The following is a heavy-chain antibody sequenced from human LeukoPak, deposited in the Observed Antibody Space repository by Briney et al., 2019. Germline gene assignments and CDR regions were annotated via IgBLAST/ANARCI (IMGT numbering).Heavy chain of an antibody. CDR2: INHSGST. CDR1: GGSFSGYY. Sequence: PSETLSLTCAVDGGSFSGYYWSWIRQPPGKGLEWIGGINHSGSTNYNPSLKSRVTISVDTSKNQFSLKLSSVTAADTAVYYCARGRKYCSSTSCYYNWFDPWGQGTLVTVSS. J-gene: IGHJ5*02. CDR3: ARGRKYCSSTSCYYNWFDP. V-gene: IGHV4-34*01. D-gene: IGHD2-2*01.